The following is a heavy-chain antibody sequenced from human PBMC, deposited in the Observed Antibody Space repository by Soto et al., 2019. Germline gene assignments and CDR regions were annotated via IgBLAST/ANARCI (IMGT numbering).Heavy chain of an antibody. Sequence: SETLSLTCTVSGGSISSCDYYWSWIRQPPGKGLEWIGYIYYSGSTYSNPSLKSRLTISVDTSKNQFSLKLTSVTAADTAVYYCARGMLRGVIKDAFDIWGQGTKVTVSS. D-gene: IGHD3-10*01. CDR3: ARGMLRGVIKDAFDI. V-gene: IGHV4-30-4*01. CDR1: GGSISSCDYY. CDR2: IYYSGST. J-gene: IGHJ3*02.